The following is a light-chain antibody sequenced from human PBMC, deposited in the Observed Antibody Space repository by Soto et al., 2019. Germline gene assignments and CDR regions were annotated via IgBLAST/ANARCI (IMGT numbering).Light chain of an antibody. V-gene: IGLV1-51*02. CDR1: TSNIRNND. Sequence: QTVVTQPPSVSAAPGQKVTISCSGSTSNIRNNDVSWYQQLPGTATKLLIYENDKRPSGIPDRFSGSKSGASATLGIAVLQTGDEDDYYCGTWDTSLSSGVFGGGTKLTVL. J-gene: IGLJ3*02. CDR2: END. CDR3: GTWDTSLSSGV.